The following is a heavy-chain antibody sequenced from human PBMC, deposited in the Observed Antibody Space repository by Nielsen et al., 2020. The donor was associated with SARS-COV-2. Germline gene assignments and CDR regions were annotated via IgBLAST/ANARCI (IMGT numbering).Heavy chain of an antibody. V-gene: IGHV3-23*01. CDR3: AKMSPPGLAAGTAEYFQY. D-gene: IGHD6-13*01. Sequence: GGSLRLSCTASGFIFSSYAMSWVRQAPGKGLEWVSAISGSGGRTYYADSVKGRFTISRDKSKNTLYVLMNSLRAEDTAVYYCAKMSPPGLAAGTAEYFQYWGQGTLVTVSS. CDR2: ISGSGGRT. J-gene: IGHJ1*01. CDR1: GFIFSSYA.